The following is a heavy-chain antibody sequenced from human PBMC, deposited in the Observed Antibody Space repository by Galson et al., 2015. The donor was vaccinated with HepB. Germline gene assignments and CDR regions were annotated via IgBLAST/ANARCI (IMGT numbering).Heavy chain of an antibody. V-gene: IGHV1-18*04. CDR1: GYTFTSHG. CDR3: ATPHPLSIGGATREYYYYGMDV. J-gene: IGHJ6*02. CDR2: ISAYNGKP. Sequence: SVKVSCKASGYTFTSHGISWVRQAPGQGLEWMGWISAYNGKPNYLETLQGRVTMTTDTSTSTAYMELRSLRSDDTAVYYCATPHPLSIGGATREYYYYGMDVWGQGTTVIVSS. D-gene: IGHD1-26*01.